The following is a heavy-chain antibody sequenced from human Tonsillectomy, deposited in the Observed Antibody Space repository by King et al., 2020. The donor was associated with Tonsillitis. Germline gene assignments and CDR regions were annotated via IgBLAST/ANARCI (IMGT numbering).Heavy chain of an antibody. CDR2: ISYDGTNK. D-gene: IGHD3-10*01. Sequence: QLVQSGGGVVQPGRSLRLSCAASGFTFSSYGMHWVRQAPGKGLEWVAVISYDGTNKYYAYSVKGRFTISRDNSKNTLYLQMNSLRPEDTAVYYCAKVHDYGSGSYFNYYYGMDVWGPGTTVTVSS. CDR1: GFTFSSYG. CDR3: AKVHDYGSGSYFNYYYGMDV. V-gene: IGHV3-30*18. J-gene: IGHJ6*02.